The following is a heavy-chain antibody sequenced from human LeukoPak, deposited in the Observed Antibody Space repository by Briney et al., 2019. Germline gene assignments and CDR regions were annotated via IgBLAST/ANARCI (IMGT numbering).Heavy chain of an antibody. CDR1: GYTFTGYY. D-gene: IGHD5-24*01. CDR2: VNTNTGGT. J-gene: IGHJ4*02. Sequence: VASVKVSCKASGYTFTGYYIHWVRQAPGQGLEWMGWVNTNTGGTNYAQKFEGRVTITRDTSISTAYMELSRLRSDDTAVYYCARDRERRFDYWGQGTLVPVAS. CDR3: ARDRERRFDY. V-gene: IGHV1-2*02.